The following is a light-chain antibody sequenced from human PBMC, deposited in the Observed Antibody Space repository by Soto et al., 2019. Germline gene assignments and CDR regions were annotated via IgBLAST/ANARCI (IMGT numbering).Light chain of an antibody. J-gene: IGKJ2*01. CDR1: QSVKSNY. Sequence: ETVWTQSPGTVSLSPGERATLSCRTSQSVKSNYLAWYQQKPGQAPRLLIYGVFNRSTGIPDRFSGSGSGTDFTFTISGLEPEDSSVYNCQHYDSSPRPFGQGTKLEIK. CDR2: GVF. V-gene: IGKV3-20*01. CDR3: QHYDSSPRP.